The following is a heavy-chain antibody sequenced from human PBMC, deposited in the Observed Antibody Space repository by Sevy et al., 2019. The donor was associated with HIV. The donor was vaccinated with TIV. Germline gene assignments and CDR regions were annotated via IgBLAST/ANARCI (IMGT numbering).Heavy chain of an antibody. J-gene: IGHJ6*02. CDR3: ATGLAALPGYYYGMDV. Sequence: GGSLRLSCAVSGFTFGSYGMHWVRQAPGKGLEWVAVILYDSSNKYYGDSVKGRFTISRDNSKNTLYLQMNSLRTDDTAVYYCATGLAALPGYYYGMDVWGPGTTVTVSS. V-gene: IGHV3-30*03. CDR1: GFTFGSYG. D-gene: IGHD6-6*01. CDR2: ILYDSSNK.